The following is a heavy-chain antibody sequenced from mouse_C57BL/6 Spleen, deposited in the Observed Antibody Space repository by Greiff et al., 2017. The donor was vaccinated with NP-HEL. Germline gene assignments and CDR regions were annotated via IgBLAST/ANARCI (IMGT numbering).Heavy chain of an antibody. V-gene: IGHV1-54*01. CDR1: GYAFTNYL. Sequence: QVQLQQSGAELVRPGTSVKVSCKASGYAFTNYLIEGVKQRPGQGLEWIGVINPGSGGTNYNEKFKGKATLTADKSSSTAYMQLSSLTSEDSAVYFCARSHYGSSYVFAYWGQGTLVTVSA. CDR3: ARSHYGSSYVFAY. J-gene: IGHJ3*01. D-gene: IGHD1-1*01. CDR2: INPGSGGT.